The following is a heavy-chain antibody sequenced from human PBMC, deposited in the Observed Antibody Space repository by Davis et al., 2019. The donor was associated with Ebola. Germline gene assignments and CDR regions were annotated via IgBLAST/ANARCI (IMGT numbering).Heavy chain of an antibody. V-gene: IGHV3-23*01. CDR2: ISGSGGST. J-gene: IGHJ4*02. Sequence: GGSLRLSCAPSGFTFSSYAMSWVRQAPGKGLEWVSVISGSGGSTYYADSVKGRFTISRDNSKNTLYLQMNSLRAEDTAVYYGAGNYDILTGTPFDYWGQGTLVTVSS. D-gene: IGHD3-9*01. CDR3: AGNYDILTGTPFDY. CDR1: GFTFSSYA.